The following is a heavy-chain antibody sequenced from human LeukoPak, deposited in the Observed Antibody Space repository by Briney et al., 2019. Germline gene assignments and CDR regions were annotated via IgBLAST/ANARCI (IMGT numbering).Heavy chain of an antibody. CDR1: GFTFSSYA. D-gene: IGHD3-22*01. J-gene: IGHJ4*02. Sequence: PGGSLRLSCAASGFTFSSYAMSWVRQAPGKGLEWVSYISSSGNTIYYADSVKGRFTISRDNAKNSLYLQMNSLRAEDTAVYYCASDSSAYCLFDFWGQGTLVTVSS. CDR2: ISSSGNTI. V-gene: IGHV3-48*04. CDR3: ASDSSAYCLFDF.